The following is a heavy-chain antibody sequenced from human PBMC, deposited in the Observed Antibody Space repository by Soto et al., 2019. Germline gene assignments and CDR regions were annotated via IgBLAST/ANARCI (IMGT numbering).Heavy chain of an antibody. J-gene: IGHJ3*02. V-gene: IGHV1-69*06. Sequence: SVKVSCKASGGTFSSYAISWVRQAPGQGLEWMGGIIPIFGTANYAQKFQGRVTITADKSTSTAYMELSSLRSEDTAVYYCARIPAIFGVVIIRGAFDIWGQGTMVTVSS. CDR1: GGTFSSYA. CDR3: ARIPAIFGVVIIRGAFDI. D-gene: IGHD3-3*01. CDR2: IIPIFGTA.